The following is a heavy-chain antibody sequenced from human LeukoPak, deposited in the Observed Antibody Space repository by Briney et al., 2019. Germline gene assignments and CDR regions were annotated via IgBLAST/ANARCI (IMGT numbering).Heavy chain of an antibody. J-gene: IGHJ5*02. Sequence: AGGSLRLSCAASGFTFSSYAMSWVRQAPGKGLEWVSAISGSGGSTYYADSVKGRFTISRDNSKNTLYLQMNSLRAEDTAVYYCARGGYCSSSSCYRYYNWFDPWGQGTLVTVSS. V-gene: IGHV3-23*01. CDR1: GFTFSSYA. CDR3: ARGGYCSSSSCYRYYNWFDP. D-gene: IGHD2-2*01. CDR2: ISGSGGST.